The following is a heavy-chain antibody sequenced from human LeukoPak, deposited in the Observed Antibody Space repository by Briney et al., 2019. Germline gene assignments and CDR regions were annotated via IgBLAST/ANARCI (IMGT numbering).Heavy chain of an antibody. D-gene: IGHD3-10*01. V-gene: IGHV1-18*01. CDR3: ASGSGSHYYYYGMDV. CDR1: GYTFTSYG. CDR2: ISAYNGNT. J-gene: IGHJ6*02. Sequence: ASVKVSCKASGYTFTSYGISWVRQAPGQGLEWMGWISAYNGNTNYAQKLQGRVTITADESTSTAYMELSSLRSEDTAVYYCASGSGSHYYYYGMDVWGQGTTVTVSS.